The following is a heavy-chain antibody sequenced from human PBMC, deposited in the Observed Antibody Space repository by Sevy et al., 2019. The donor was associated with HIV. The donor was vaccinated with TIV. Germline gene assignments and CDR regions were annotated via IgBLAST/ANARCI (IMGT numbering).Heavy chain of an antibody. CDR3: ARETLSGYNV. V-gene: IGHV3-53*01. J-gene: IGHJ4*02. D-gene: IGHD5-12*01. CDR1: GFSVSTNC. Sequence: GGSLRLSCVVSGFSVSTNCVSWVRQAPGKGLEWVSDIYSGGNTYYADSVKGRFTISRDNSKNTVYLQINGLRAEDTAFYYCARETLSGYNVWGQGTLVTVSS. CDR2: IYSGGNT.